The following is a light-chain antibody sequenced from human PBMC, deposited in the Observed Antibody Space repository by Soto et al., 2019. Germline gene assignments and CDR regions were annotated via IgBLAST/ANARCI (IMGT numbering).Light chain of an antibody. V-gene: IGKV1-39*01. J-gene: IGKJ4*01. CDR3: QQTFITPPLT. Sequence: DLQMTQSPSSLSASIGDRITITCRASQSISTYLNWYQQKPGKATSLLIYGASTLQSGVPSRFRGSGSATDLTLIISRLQPEDFATYYCQQTFITPPLTFGGGTKVEIK. CDR2: GAS. CDR1: QSISTY.